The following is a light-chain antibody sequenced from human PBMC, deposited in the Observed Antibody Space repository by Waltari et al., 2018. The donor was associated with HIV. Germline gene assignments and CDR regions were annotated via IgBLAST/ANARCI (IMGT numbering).Light chain of an antibody. J-gene: IGLJ3*02. Sequence: VSPGGTVTLTCGLTSGSVSSTYYPSWYQQTPGQAPRTLIYSTTTRSSGVPQRFSGSILGNKAALTITGAQADDESDYYCVLYMGSGIWVFGGGTKLTVL. CDR2: STT. CDR3: VLYMGSGIWV. V-gene: IGLV8-61*01. CDR1: SGSVSSTYY.